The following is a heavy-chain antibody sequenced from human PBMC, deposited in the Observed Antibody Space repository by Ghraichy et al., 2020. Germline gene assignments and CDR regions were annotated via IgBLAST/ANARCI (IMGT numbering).Heavy chain of an antibody. J-gene: IGHJ4*02. CDR1: GFTLSNYW. CDR3: ARRRYSYGSHPFDY. CDR2: IKSDGSST. D-gene: IGHD5-18*01. Sequence: GESLNISCAASGFTLSNYWMHWVRQAPGKGLVWVSRIKSDGSSTSYADSVKGRFTISRDNAKNTVYLQMNSLRAEDTAMYYCARRRYSYGSHPFDYWGRGTLVTVSS. V-gene: IGHV3-74*01.